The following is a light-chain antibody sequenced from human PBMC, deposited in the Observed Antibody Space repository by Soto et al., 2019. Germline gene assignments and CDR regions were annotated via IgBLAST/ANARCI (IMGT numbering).Light chain of an antibody. CDR2: GAS. Sequence: ETVLTQSPGTLSLSPGERATLSCRASQSVSSSDLAWYQQKPGQAPRLLIYGASRRATGIPDRFSGSGSGTDFTLTSSKLEPEDFAVYYCQQYGRSPPSWTFGQGTKVEIK. CDR1: QSVSSSD. V-gene: IGKV3-20*01. CDR3: QQYGRSPPSWT. J-gene: IGKJ1*01.